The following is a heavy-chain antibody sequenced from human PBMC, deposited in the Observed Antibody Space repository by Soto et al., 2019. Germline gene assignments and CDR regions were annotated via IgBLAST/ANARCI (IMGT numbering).Heavy chain of an antibody. CDR3: ARSSYYYDGGGNDY. CDR1: GGSIISSSYY. D-gene: IGHD3-22*01. Sequence: SDTLSLTCTVSGGSIISSSYYWGWIRKPPGKGLEWIGSIYYSGSTYYNPSLKSRVTISVDTSKNQFSLKLSSVTAADTAVYYCARSSYYYDGGGNDYWGQGTLVTVS. V-gene: IGHV4-39*01. J-gene: IGHJ4*02. CDR2: IYYSGST.